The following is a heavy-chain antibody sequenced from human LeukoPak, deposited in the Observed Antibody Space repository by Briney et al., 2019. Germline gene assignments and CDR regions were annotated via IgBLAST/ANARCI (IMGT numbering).Heavy chain of an antibody. CDR3: AKARAGGYFDY. Sequence: GGSLRLSCAASGFTFSSYGMHWVRQAPGKGLEWVAVIWYDGSNKYYADSVKGRFTISRDNSKNTLYLQMNSLRAEDTAVYYCAKARAGGYFDYWGQGTLVTVSS. CDR2: IWYDGSNK. V-gene: IGHV3-30*02. D-gene: IGHD3-10*01. CDR1: GFTFSSYG. J-gene: IGHJ4*02.